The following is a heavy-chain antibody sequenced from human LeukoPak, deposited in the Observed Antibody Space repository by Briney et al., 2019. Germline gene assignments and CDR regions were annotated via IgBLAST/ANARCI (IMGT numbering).Heavy chain of an antibody. CDR2: ISSSSSTI. Sequence: GGSLRLSCAASGFTFSSYSTNWVRQAPGKGLEWVSYISSSSSTIYYADSVKGRFTISRDNAKNSLYLQMNSLRAEDTAVYYCAKVHCSSTSCYRPLYGMDVWGQGTTVTVSS. CDR1: GFTFSSYS. J-gene: IGHJ6*02. V-gene: IGHV3-48*01. D-gene: IGHD2-2*02. CDR3: AKVHCSSTSCYRPLYGMDV.